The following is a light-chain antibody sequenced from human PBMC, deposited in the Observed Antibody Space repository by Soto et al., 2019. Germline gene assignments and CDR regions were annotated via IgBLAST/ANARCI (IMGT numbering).Light chain of an antibody. V-gene: IGLV2-8*01. J-gene: IGLJ2*01. CDR2: DVN. CDR1: SSDVGACNF. CDR3: CSYAGANNLV. Sequence: QSALTQPPSASGSPGQSVTISCTGTSSDVGACNFVSWYQQHPGTVPKIVIYDVNKRPSGVPDRFSGSKSGNTASLTVSGLQPDDEADYYCCSYAGANNLVFGGGTKLTVL.